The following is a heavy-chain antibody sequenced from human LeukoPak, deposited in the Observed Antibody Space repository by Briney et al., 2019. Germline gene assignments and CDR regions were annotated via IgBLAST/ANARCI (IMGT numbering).Heavy chain of an antibody. Sequence: GGSLRLSCTASGFTFSSYGMHWVRQAPGKGLEWVAVISYDGSNKYYADSVKGRFTISRDNSKNTLYLQMNSLSAEDTAVYYCAKAEITMIVTPWGQGTLVTVSS. CDR3: AKAEITMIVTP. V-gene: IGHV3-30*18. D-gene: IGHD3-22*01. CDR1: GFTFSSYG. J-gene: IGHJ5*02. CDR2: ISYDGSNK.